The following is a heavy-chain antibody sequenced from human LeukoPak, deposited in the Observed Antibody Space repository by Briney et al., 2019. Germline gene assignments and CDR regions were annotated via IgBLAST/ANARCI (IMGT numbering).Heavy chain of an antibody. CDR2: INHSGST. CDR3: ARGGAYSSSYYYYMDV. CDR1: GGSFSGYY. D-gene: IGHD6-6*01. J-gene: IGHJ6*03. V-gene: IGHV4-34*01. Sequence: SETLSLTCAVHGGSFSGYYWSWIRQPPGKGLEWIGEINHSGSTNYNPSLKSRVTISVDKSKNQFPLKLSSVTAADTAVYYCARGGAYSSSYYYYMDVWGKGTTVTVSS.